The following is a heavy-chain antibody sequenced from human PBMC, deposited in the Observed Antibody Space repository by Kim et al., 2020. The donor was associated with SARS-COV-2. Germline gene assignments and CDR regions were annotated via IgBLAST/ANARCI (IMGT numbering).Heavy chain of an antibody. CDR2: INHSGST. D-gene: IGHD2-2*01. V-gene: IGHV4-34*01. J-gene: IGHJ6*02. Sequence: SETLSLTCAVYGGSFSGYYWSWIRQPPGKGLEWIGEINHSGSTNYNPSLKSRVTISVDTSKNQFSLKLSSVTAADTAVYYCARGTVVVPAATYYYYYYGMDVWGQGTTVTVSS. CDR1: GGSFSGYY. CDR3: ARGTVVVPAATYYYYYYGMDV.